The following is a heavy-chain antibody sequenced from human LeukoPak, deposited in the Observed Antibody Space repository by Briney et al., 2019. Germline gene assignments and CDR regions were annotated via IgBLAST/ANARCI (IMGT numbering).Heavy chain of an antibody. V-gene: IGHV4-61*02. CDR3: ARDVGYYDGGFFDY. J-gene: IGHJ4*02. CDR2: TSTSGTT. Sequence: SETLSLTCTVSGDSISSETYYWTWVRQPAGRGLEWIGRTSTSGTTNYNPSLKSRVTMSVDTSKNHFSLRLISVTAADTAVYYCARDVGYYDGGFFDYWGQGTLVTVSP. D-gene: IGHD3-22*01. CDR1: GDSISSETYY.